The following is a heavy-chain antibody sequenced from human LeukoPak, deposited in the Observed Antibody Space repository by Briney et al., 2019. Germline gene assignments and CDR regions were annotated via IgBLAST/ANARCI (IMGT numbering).Heavy chain of an antibody. D-gene: IGHD2-2*01. CDR3: ARDKIPLVVPAAKVAGNWFDP. Sequence: SVKVSCKASGGTFSSYAISWVRQAPGQGLEWMGGIIPIFGTANYAQKFQGRVTITADESTSTAYMELSSLRSEDTAVYYCARDKIPLVVPAAKVAGNWFDPWGQGTLVTVSS. CDR2: IIPIFGTA. J-gene: IGHJ5*02. V-gene: IGHV1-69*13. CDR1: GGTFSSYA.